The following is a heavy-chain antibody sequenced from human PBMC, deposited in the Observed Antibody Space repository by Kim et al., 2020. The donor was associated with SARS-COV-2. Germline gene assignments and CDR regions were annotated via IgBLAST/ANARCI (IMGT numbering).Heavy chain of an antibody. D-gene: IGHD6-6*01. CDR1: GGSISSYY. Sequence: SETLSLTCTVSGGSISSYYWSWIRQPAGKGLEWIGRIYTSGSTNYNPSLKSRVTMSVDTSKNQFSLKLSSVTAADTAVYYCAREEVDIGLYVAARPLYYFDYWGQGTLVTVSS. J-gene: IGHJ4*02. CDR2: IYTSGST. V-gene: IGHV4-4*07. CDR3: AREEVDIGLYVAARPLYYFDY.